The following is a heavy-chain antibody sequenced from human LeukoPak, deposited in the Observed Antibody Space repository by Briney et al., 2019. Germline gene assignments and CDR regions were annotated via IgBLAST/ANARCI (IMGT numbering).Heavy chain of an antibody. V-gene: IGHV1-2*02. Sequence: ASVTVSCKASGYTFTGYHMHWVRQAPGQGLEWMGWINPNSGGTNYAQKFQGRVTMTRDTSISTAYMELSRLRSDDTAVYYCAHRTVQVGAFVYWGQGTLVTVSS. CDR1: GYTFTGYH. CDR2: INPNSGGT. CDR3: AHRTVQVGAFVY. J-gene: IGHJ4*02. D-gene: IGHD1-26*01.